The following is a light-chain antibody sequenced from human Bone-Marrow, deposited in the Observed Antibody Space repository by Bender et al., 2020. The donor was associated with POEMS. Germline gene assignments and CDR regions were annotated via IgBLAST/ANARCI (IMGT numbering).Light chain of an antibody. CDR1: SIGRNP. CDR2: EVD. Sequence: QSVLTQPPSASGTPGQRVTISCSGGSIGRNPINWYQQYPGKAPKLLIYEVDKRPSGVPDRFSGSKSGNTASLTVSGLQAEDEADYFCSSFAGSDTYFFGGGTKLTVL. J-gene: IGLJ2*01. V-gene: IGLV2-8*01. CDR3: SSFAGSDTYF.